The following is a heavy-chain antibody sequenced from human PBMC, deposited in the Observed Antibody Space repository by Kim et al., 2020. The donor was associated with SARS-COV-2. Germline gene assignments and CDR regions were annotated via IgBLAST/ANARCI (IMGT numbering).Heavy chain of an antibody. V-gene: IGHV1-46*01. Sequence: ASVKVSCKASGYTFTSYYMHWVRQAPGQGLEWMGFINASGRSASYPQKFQGRVTMTRDTSTSTVYMELSSLRSEDTAVYYCAREGPNTYYFDYWGQGTLVTVSS. J-gene: IGHJ4*02. D-gene: IGHD3-16*01. CDR1: GYTFTSYY. CDR3: AREGPNTYYFDY. CDR2: INASGRSA.